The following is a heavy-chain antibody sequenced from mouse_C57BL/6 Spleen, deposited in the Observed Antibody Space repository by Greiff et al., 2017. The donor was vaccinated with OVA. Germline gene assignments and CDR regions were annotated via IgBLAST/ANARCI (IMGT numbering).Heavy chain of an antibody. CDR2: IDPETGGT. J-gene: IGHJ4*01. CDR3: TREGGYYYAMDY. CDR1: GYTFTDYE. V-gene: IGHV1-15*01. Sequence: VKLVESGAELVRPGASVTLSCKASGYTFTDYEMHWVKQTPVHGLEWIGAIDPETGGTAYNQKFKGKAILTADKSSSTAYMELRSMTSEDSAVYYCTREGGYYYAMDYWGQGTSVTVSS. D-gene: IGHD2-2*01.